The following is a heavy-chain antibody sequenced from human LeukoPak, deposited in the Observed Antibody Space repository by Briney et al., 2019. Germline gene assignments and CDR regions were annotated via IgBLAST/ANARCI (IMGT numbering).Heavy chain of an antibody. V-gene: IGHV4-59*12. J-gene: IGHJ3*02. CDR2: IYYNGAT. Sequence: SETLSLTCTVSGGSISTYYWSWIRQPPGKGLEWIGYIYYNGATDYNPSLKSRVTISVDTSKNQFSLKLSSVTAADTAVYYCARDEKLAFDIWGQGTMVTVSS. CDR1: GGSISTYY. CDR3: ARDEKLAFDI.